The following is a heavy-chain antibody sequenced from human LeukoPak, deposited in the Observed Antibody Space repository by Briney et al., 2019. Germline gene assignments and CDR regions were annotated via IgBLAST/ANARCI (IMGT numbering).Heavy chain of an antibody. V-gene: IGHV3-21*01. Sequence: GGSLRLSCAASGFTFSSYSMNWVRQAPGKGLEWVSSISSSSSYIYYADSVKGRFTISRDNAKNSLYLQMNSLRAEDTAVYYCARVPGGWEHAFDIWGQGTMVTVSS. J-gene: IGHJ3*02. CDR2: ISSSSSYI. D-gene: IGHD1-26*01. CDR1: GFTFSSYS. CDR3: ARVPGGWEHAFDI.